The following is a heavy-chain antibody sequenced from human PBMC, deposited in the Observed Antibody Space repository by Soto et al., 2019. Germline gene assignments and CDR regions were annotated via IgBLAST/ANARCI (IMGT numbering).Heavy chain of an antibody. CDR1: GDSISSCYYY. CDR2: IYYTCST. Sequence: SETLSLTCTVSGDSISSCYYYWSWIRQPPGMGLEWIGYIYYTCSTYYNPSLNRLTTISVDTSKNQYSLKLGSVTAGDTAVYYCARHDYYDSSGYDPVAFDIWGQGTMVTVSS. D-gene: IGHD3-22*01. CDR3: ARHDYYDSSGYDPVAFDI. J-gene: IGHJ3*02. V-gene: IGHV4-30-4*01.